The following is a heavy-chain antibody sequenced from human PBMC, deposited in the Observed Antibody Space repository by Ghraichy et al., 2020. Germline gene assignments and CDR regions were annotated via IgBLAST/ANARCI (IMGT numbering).Heavy chain of an antibody. CDR2: IKQDGSEK. J-gene: IGHJ4*02. Sequence: GGSLRLSCAASGFTFSSYWMSWVRQAPGKGLEWVANIKQDGSEKYYVDSVKGRFTISRDNAKNSLYLQMNSLRAEDTAVYYCAREEVGIVATTRPIDYWGQGTLVTVSS. D-gene: IGHD5-12*01. CDR1: GFTFSSYW. V-gene: IGHV3-7*01. CDR3: AREEVGIVATTRPIDY.